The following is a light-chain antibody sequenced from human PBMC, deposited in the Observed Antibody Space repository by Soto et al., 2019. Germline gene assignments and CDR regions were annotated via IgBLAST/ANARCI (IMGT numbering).Light chain of an antibody. CDR2: GAS. CDR3: QQYDYWPWT. Sequence: DMVMTQSPATLSVSPGERATLSCRASQSVSSSLAWYQQKPGRSPRLLIYGASTRAIGIPARFSGSGSGTEFTLTISSLQSEDFAVYYCQQYDYWPWTFGQGTKVDI. J-gene: IGKJ1*01. CDR1: QSVSSS. V-gene: IGKV3-15*01.